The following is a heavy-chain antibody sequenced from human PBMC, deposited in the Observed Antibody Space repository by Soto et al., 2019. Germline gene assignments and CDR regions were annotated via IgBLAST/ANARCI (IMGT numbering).Heavy chain of an antibody. V-gene: IGHV1-69*01. Sequence: QVQLVQSGAEVKKPGSSVKVSCTASGGTFSSYAISWVRQAPGQGLEWMGGIIPIFGTANYAQKFQGRVTITADESTSTAYMELSSLRSEDTAVYYGARDTGYCSSTSCYRLVDPWGQGTLVTASS. D-gene: IGHD2-2*01. J-gene: IGHJ5*02. CDR2: IIPIFGTA. CDR3: ARDTGYCSSTSCYRLVDP. CDR1: GGTFSSYA.